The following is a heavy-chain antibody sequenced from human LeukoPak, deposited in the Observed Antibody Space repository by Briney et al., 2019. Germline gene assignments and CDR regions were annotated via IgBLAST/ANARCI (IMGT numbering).Heavy chain of an antibody. CDR3: ASHSVWFVP. Sequence: PSETLSLTCTVSGGSISSGGYYWSWIRQHPGTGLEWIGYIYYSGSTYYSPSLKSRVTISVDTSKKQFSLKLSSVTAADTAVYYCASHSVWFVPWGQGTLVTVSS. J-gene: IGHJ5*02. CDR2: IYYSGST. D-gene: IGHD2-15*01. V-gene: IGHV4-31*03. CDR1: GGSISSGGYY.